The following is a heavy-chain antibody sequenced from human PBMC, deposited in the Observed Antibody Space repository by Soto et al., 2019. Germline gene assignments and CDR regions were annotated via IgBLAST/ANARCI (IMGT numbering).Heavy chain of an antibody. D-gene: IGHD6-13*01. CDR1: GFTFNNYA. CDR3: GKDYKYRGSSWCHDY. Sequence: PGGSLRLSCAASGFTFNNYAMTWARPPPAAGLEWVSAISGDGGSTHYADSVKGRFTIFRDNSKNTLYLQMNSLRAEDTALYYCGKDYKYRGSSWCHDYLGQGTQVTVAS. J-gene: IGHJ4*02. V-gene: IGHV3-23*01. CDR2: ISGDGGST.